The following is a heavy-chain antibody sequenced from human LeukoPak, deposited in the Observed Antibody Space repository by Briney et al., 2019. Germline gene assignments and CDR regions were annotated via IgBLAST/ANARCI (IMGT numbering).Heavy chain of an antibody. CDR1: GFTFSGYN. CDR2: ISSSSSYI. V-gene: IGHV3-21*01. D-gene: IGHD1-26*01. Sequence: GGSLTLTCAASGFTFSGYNWNWVRQPPGKGLEWISSISSSSSYIYYADSVKGRFTISRDNAKNSLYLQMNSLRAEDTAVYYCARGWLMGAKDYWGQGTLVTVSS. CDR3: ARGWLMGAKDY. J-gene: IGHJ4*02.